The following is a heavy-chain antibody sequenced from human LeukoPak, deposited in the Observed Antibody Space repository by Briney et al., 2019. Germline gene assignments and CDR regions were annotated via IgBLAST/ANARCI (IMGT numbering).Heavy chain of an antibody. CDR1: GYTFTGYY. CDR3: ARGSRIAAAGTRNVYFQH. D-gene: IGHD6-13*01. V-gene: IGHV1-2*04. J-gene: IGHJ1*01. Sequence: GASVKVSCKASGYTFTGYYMHWVRQAPGQGLEWMGWINPNSGGTNYAQKFQGWVTMTRDTSISTAYMELSRLRSDDTAVYYCARGSRIAAAGTRNVYFQHWGQGTLVTVSS. CDR2: INPNSGGT.